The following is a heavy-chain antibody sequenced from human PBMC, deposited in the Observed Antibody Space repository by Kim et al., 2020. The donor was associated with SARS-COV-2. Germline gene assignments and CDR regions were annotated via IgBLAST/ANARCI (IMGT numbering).Heavy chain of an antibody. CDR1: GGSFSGYS. V-gene: IGHV4-34*01. Sequence: SETLPLTCAVYGGSFSGYSWTWIRQPPGKGLEWIGEIDHSGSTNYNPSLQSRVSISTDTSKNQFSLRLRSVTAADTAVYYCARGRAGVVPAPVLGLGPYYEYYIMDVWGRGTTVTVSS. D-gene: IGHD3-3*01. J-gene: IGHJ6*02. CDR2: IDHSGST. CDR3: ARGRAGVVPAPVLGLGPYYEYYIMDV.